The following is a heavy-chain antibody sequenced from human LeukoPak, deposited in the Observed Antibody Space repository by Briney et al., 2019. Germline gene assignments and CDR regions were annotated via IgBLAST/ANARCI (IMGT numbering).Heavy chain of an antibody. Sequence: GGSLRLSCAASGFIFSNYAMQWVRQAPGMGLEWVAFIRYDGGNTYYADSVKGRFTISRDNAKNSLYLQMNSLRAEDTAVYYCARVRTAMVTTFDYWGQGTLVTVSS. J-gene: IGHJ4*02. CDR3: ARVRTAMVTTFDY. V-gene: IGHV3-30*02. D-gene: IGHD5-18*01. CDR2: IRYDGGNT. CDR1: GFIFSNYA.